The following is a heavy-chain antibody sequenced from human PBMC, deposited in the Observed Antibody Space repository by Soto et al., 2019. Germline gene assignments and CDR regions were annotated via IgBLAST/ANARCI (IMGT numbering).Heavy chain of an antibody. CDR1: GFTFSSYG. Sequence: GGSLRPSCPASGFTFSSYGMHWVRQAPGKGLEWVAVIWYDGSNKYYADSVKGRFTISRDNSKNTLYLQMNSLRAEDTAVYYCARGPYYYYYYGMGVWGQGTTVTVSS. V-gene: IGHV3-33*01. CDR2: IWYDGSNK. CDR3: ARGPYYYYYYGMGV. J-gene: IGHJ6*02.